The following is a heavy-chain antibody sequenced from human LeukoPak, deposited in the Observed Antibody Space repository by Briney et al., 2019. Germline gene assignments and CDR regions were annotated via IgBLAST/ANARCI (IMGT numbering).Heavy chain of an antibody. CDR1: VGTFSRYA. D-gene: IGHD2-2*02. V-gene: IGHV1-69*05. J-gene: IGHJ4*02. CDR3: ARSYCSSTSCYIPDY. CDR2: IIPIFGKA. Sequence: AVKVTFKASVGTFSRYAFSWVRQAPGQGREWVGGIIPIFGKANYAQKFQGRVTITTDESTSTAYMELSSLRSEDTAVYYCARSYCSSTSCYIPDYWGQGTLVTVSS.